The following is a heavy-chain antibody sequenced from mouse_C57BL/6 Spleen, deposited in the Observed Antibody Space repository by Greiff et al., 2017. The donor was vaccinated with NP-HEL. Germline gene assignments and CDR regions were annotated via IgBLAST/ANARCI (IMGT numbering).Heavy chain of an antibody. Sequence: EVKLVESGPELVKPGASVKISCKASGYSFTDYNMNWVKQSNGKSLEWIGVINPNYGTTSYNQKFKGKATLTVDQSSSTAYMQLNSLTSEDSAVYYCARGLRLRNAMDYWGQGTSVTVSS. J-gene: IGHJ4*01. V-gene: IGHV1-39*01. CDR3: ARGLRLRNAMDY. CDR2: INPNYGTT. CDR1: GYSFTDYN. D-gene: IGHD3-2*02.